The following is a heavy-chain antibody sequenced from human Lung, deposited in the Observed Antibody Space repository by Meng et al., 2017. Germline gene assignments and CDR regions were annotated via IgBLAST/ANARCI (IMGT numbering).Heavy chain of an antibody. Sequence: VQLQQWGAVLLKPSETLSLTCVVSGGSFSDYDWSWIRQPPGKGLEWIGEINHSGSTNYNPSLESRATISVDTSQNNLSLKLSSVTAADSAVYYCARGPTTMAHDFDYWGQGTLVTVSS. V-gene: IGHV4-34*01. J-gene: IGHJ4*02. CDR1: GGSFSDYD. D-gene: IGHD4-11*01. CDR3: ARGPTTMAHDFDY. CDR2: INHSGST.